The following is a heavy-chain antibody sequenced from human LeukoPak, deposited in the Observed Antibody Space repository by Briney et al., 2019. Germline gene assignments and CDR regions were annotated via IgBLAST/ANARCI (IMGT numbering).Heavy chain of an antibody. Sequence: SETLSLTCTVSGGSISSYYWSWIRQPAGKGLEWIGRIYTSGSTNYNPSLKSRVTMSVDTSKNQFSLKLSSVTAADTAVYYCARDSGGYYDSSGYYYSDYYFDYWGQGTLVTVSS. CDR2: IYTSGST. J-gene: IGHJ4*02. V-gene: IGHV4-4*07. CDR3: ARDSGGYYDSSGYYYSDYYFDY. D-gene: IGHD3-22*01. CDR1: GGSISSYY.